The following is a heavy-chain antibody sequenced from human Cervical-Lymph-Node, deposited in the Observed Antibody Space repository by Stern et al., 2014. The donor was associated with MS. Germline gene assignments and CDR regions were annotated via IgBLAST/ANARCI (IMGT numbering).Heavy chain of an antibody. D-gene: IGHD3-22*01. CDR1: GFTFSNSS. J-gene: IGHJ6*02. CDR2: ISYDENIN. CDR3: ARIKGYNYVSSGHYLPLEYQGFDV. Sequence: QVQLVESGGGVVQPGRSLRLSCAGSGFTFSNSSMHWVRQAPGKGLEWVAVISYDENINYYTDSVEARFTISRDKSNTTLYLQMNSLRPEYTALYYCARIKGYNYVSSGHYLPLEYQGFDVWGQGTTVTVSS. V-gene: IGHV3-30*04.